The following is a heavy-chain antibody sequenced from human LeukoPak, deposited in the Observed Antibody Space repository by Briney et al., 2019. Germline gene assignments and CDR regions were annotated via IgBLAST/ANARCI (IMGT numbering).Heavy chain of an antibody. CDR1: GGSISSSSYY. Sequence: SETLSLTCTVSGGSISSSSYYWGWIRQPPGKGLEWIGSIYYSGSTYYNPSLKSRVTISVDTSKNQFSLKLSSVTAADTAVYYCARVSRDYGSGSFDYWGQGTLVTVSS. CDR3: ARVSRDYGSGSFDY. J-gene: IGHJ4*02. CDR2: IYYSGST. V-gene: IGHV4-39*07. D-gene: IGHD3-10*01.